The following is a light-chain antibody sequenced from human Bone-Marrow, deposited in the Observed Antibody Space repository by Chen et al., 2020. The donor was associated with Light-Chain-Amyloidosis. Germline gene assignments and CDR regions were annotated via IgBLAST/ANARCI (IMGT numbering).Light chain of an antibody. CDR3: QSYDSKLDVV. V-gene: IGLV1-40*01. CDR1: SSNIGAGYD. CDR2: ATT. Sequence: QSVLTQPPSVSGAPGQRVTISCTGTSSNIGAGYDVHWYQQLPGAAPKLLISATTNRPAGVPDRCSGSTSGTSASLAITGLQADDEADYYCQSYDSKLDVVFGGGNKVTVL. J-gene: IGLJ2*01.